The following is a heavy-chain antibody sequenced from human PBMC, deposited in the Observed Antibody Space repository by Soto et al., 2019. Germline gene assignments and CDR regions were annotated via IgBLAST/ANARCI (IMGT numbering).Heavy chain of an antibody. CDR1: GFTFSTYA. Sequence: EVQLLESGGGLVQPGGSLRLSCAASGFTFSTYAMNWVRQAPGKGLECVSALTDSGGRTYYAESVKGRFTISRDNSRNTLSLQMNGLRVEDTAIYYCARVFSNNYDYWGQGTLVTVSS. CDR2: LTDSGGRT. CDR3: ARVFSNNYDY. V-gene: IGHV3-23*01. J-gene: IGHJ4*02.